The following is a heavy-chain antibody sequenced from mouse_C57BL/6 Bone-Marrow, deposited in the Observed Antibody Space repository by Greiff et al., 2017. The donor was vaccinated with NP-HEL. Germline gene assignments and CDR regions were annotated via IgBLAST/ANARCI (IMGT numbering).Heavy chain of an antibody. CDR3: ARELRYFDV. V-gene: IGHV5-12*01. CDR2: ISNGGGST. J-gene: IGHJ1*03. CDR1: GFTFSDYY. Sequence: EVQLVESGGGLVQPGGSLKLSCAASGFTFSDYYMYWVRQTPEKRLEWVAYISNGGGSTYYPDTVKGRFTISRDNAKNTLYLQMSRLKSEDTAMYYCARELRYFDVWGTGTTVTVSS.